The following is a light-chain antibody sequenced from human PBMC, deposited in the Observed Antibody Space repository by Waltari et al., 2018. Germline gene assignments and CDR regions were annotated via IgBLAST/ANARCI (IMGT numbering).Light chain of an antibody. CDR2: GAS. J-gene: IGKJ1*01. V-gene: IGKV3-20*01. CDR1: QSVSRA. Sequence: EIVLTQSPGTLSLSLGERATVSCRASQSVSRALAWDKQKPGQAPRLLIYGASTRATGIPDRFSGSGSVTDFSRTISRLEPDDFAVYYCQHYLRLPVTFGQGTTVEI. CDR3: QHYLRLPVT.